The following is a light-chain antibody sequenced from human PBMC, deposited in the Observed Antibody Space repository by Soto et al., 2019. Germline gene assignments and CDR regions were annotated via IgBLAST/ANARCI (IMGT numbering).Light chain of an antibody. CDR3: QQYNDWPPA. CDR1: QSVSSK. J-gene: IGKJ4*01. Sequence: ETVMTQSPATLSLSTGERATLSCRASQSVSSKVVWYQQKPGQAPRFLIYGASTRATGIPARFRVSGSGTEFTLPIDSLQSEDFAVYYCQQYNDWPPAFGGGTKVEIK. V-gene: IGKV3-15*01. CDR2: GAS.